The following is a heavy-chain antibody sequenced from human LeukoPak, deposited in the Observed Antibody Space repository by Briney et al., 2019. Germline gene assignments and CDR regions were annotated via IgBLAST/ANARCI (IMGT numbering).Heavy chain of an antibody. D-gene: IGHD3-3*01. CDR3: ARDSPVFDFWSGYRSEYYFDY. CDR2: ISYDGSNK. V-gene: IGHV3-30-3*01. CDR1: GFTFSSYA. Sequence: PGGSLRLSCAASGFTFSSYAMHWVRQAPGKGLEWVAVISYDGSNKYYADSVKGRFTISRDNSKNTLYLQMNGLRAEDTAVYYCARDSPVFDFWSGYRSEYYFDYWGQGTLVTVSS. J-gene: IGHJ4*02.